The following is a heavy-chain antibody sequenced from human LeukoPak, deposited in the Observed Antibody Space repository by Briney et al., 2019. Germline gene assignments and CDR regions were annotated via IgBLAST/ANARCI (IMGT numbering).Heavy chain of an antibody. V-gene: IGHV3-7*01. CDR3: ARDPYTVTSYYYYMDV. J-gene: IGHJ6*03. D-gene: IGHD4-17*01. CDR1: GFTFSSYW. Sequence: TGGSLRLSCAASGFTFSSYWMSWVRQAPGKGLERVANIKQDGSEKYYVDSVKGRFTISRDNAKNSLYLQMNSLRAEDTAVYYCARDPYTVTSYYYYMDVWGKGTTVTVSS. CDR2: IKQDGSEK.